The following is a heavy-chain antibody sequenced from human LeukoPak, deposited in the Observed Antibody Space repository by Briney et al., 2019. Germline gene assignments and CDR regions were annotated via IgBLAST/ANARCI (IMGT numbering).Heavy chain of an antibody. CDR2: VYYGRTT. Sequence: SETLSPTCTVSAGSFISSSHHWGWIRQSPGTGLEWIGTVYYGRTTYYNPSLDGRVTISLDTSANHFSLQLNSVTAADTAVYYCVRHDGRGGATMGAFDSWGQGSLVTVSS. CDR1: AGSFISSSHH. CDR3: VRHDGRGGATMGAFDS. D-gene: IGHD5-12*01. J-gene: IGHJ5*01. V-gene: IGHV4-39*01.